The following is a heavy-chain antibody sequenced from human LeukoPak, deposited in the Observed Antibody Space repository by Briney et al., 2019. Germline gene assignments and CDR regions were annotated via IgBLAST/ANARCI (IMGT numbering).Heavy chain of an antibody. CDR1: GFTFSTYS. CDR2: ISSFSTFI. Sequence: PGGSLRLSCAASGFTFSTYSMSWVRQAPGKGLEWVSSISSFSTFIYYADSVNGRFTISRDNAKNSLYLQMNSLRAEDTAVYYCARDPNYYDSSGYYAFDIWGQGTMVTVSS. D-gene: IGHD3-22*01. CDR3: ARDPNYYDSSGYYAFDI. J-gene: IGHJ3*02. V-gene: IGHV3-21*01.